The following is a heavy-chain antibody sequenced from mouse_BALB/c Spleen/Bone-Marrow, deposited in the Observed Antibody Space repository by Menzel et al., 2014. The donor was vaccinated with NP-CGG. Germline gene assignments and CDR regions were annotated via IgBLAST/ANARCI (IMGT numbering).Heavy chain of an antibody. CDR3: ARSMIGNYFDC. Sequence: SGPELVKPGASVKMSCKASGYTFTSYVMHWVKQKSGQGLEWIGCINPYNDGTKYNEKFKGKATLTSDKSSSTAYMELSSLTSEDSAVYYCARSMIGNYFDCWGQGTTLTVSS. CDR1: GYTFTSYV. D-gene: IGHD2-4*01. J-gene: IGHJ2*01. V-gene: IGHV1-14*01. CDR2: INPYNDGT.